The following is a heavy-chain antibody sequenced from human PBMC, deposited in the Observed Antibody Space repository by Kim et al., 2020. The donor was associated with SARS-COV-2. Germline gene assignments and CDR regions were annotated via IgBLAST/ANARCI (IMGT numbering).Heavy chain of an antibody. CDR2: ISYDGSNK. D-gene: IGHD5-12*01. J-gene: IGHJ4*02. V-gene: IGHV3-30*18. Sequence: GGSLRLSCAASGFTFSSYGMHWVRQAPGKGLEWVAVISYDGSNKNYADSVKGRFTISRDNSKNKRYLQMNSLRAKDTAVYYCSKGSGYDYYFDYWGQGTLVTVSS. CDR3: SKGSGYDYYFDY. CDR1: GFTFSSYG.